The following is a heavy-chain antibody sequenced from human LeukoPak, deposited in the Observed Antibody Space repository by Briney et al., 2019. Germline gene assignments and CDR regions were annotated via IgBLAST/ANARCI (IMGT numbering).Heavy chain of an antibody. CDR3: ARHLSGVTGYTYGRGIDY. V-gene: IGHV3-7*01. CDR1: GFTFSSYW. CDR2: IKGDGSEK. D-gene: IGHD5-18*01. Sequence: GGSLRLSCAASGFTFSSYWMTWVRQAPGKGLEWVGNIKGDGSEKYYVDSVKGRFTISRDNAKTSLYLQMNSLRAEDTAVYYCARHLSGVTGYTYGRGIDYWGQGTLVTVSS. J-gene: IGHJ4*02.